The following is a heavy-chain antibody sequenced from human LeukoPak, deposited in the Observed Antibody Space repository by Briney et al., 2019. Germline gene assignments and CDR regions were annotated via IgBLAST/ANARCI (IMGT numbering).Heavy chain of an antibody. Sequence: TGGSLRLSCAASGFTFSSYGMHWVRQAPGKGLEWVAVIWYDGSNKYYADSVKGRFTISRDNSKNTLYLQMNSLRAEDTAVYYCARERADYGDYVVGMDVWGQGTTVTVSS. D-gene: IGHD4-17*01. V-gene: IGHV3-33*08. CDR3: ARERADYGDYVVGMDV. CDR2: IWYDGSNK. J-gene: IGHJ6*02. CDR1: GFTFSSYG.